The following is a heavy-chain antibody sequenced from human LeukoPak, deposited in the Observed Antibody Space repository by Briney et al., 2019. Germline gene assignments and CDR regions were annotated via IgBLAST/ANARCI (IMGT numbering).Heavy chain of an antibody. CDR2: ISSSGSTI. CDR1: GFTFSDYY. Sequence: GGSLRLSCAASGFTFSDYYMSWIRQAPGKGLEWVSYISSSGSTIYYADSVKGRFTISSDNAKNSLYLQMNSLRAEDTAVYYCARAGSYGGYYYYYMDVWGKGTTVTVSS. CDR3: ARAGSYGGYYYYYMDV. D-gene: IGHD4/OR15-4a*01. J-gene: IGHJ6*03. V-gene: IGHV3-11*01.